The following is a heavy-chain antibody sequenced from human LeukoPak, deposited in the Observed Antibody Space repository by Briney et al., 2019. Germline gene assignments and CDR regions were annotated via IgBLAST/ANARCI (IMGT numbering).Heavy chain of an antibody. CDR1: GYTFTSYD. D-gene: IGHD2/OR15-2a*01. V-gene: IGHV1-8*01. CDR2: MNPNSGDT. Sequence: ASVKVSCKASGYTFTSYDIDWVRQATGQGLEWMGWMNPNSGDTGYAQKFQGRVTMTRNTSISTAYMELSGLRSDDTAVYYCARKSHRALLGFDIWGQGTMVTVSS. CDR3: ARKSHRALLGFDI. J-gene: IGHJ3*02.